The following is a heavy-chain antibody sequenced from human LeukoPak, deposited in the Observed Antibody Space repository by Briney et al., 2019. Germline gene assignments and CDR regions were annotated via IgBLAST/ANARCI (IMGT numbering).Heavy chain of an antibody. J-gene: IGHJ4*02. CDR3: TRDWNDRDY. CDR2: ISYDGSNK. Sequence: HPGGSLRLSCAASGFIFSNYGMHWVRQAQGQGLEWVAVISYDGSNKYYADSVKGRFTISRDNSRNMLYLKMNSLRAEDTAVYYSTRDWNDRDYWGQGTLVTVSS. V-gene: IGHV3-30*03. D-gene: IGHD1-1*01. CDR1: GFIFSNYG.